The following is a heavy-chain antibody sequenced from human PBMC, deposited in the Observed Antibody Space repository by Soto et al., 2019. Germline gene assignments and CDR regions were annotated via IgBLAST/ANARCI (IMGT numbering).Heavy chain of an antibody. V-gene: IGHV4-4*02. CDR3: AREPIAAVLWRAFDI. Sequence: QVQLQESGPGLVKPSGTLSLTCAVSGGSISSSNWWSWVRQPPGKGLEWIGEIYHSGSTNYNPSLKSRVTISVYKSKNQFSLQLSSVTAADTAVYYCAREPIAAVLWRAFDIWGQGTMVTVSS. D-gene: IGHD6-13*01. CDR2: IYHSGST. J-gene: IGHJ3*02. CDR1: GGSISSSNW.